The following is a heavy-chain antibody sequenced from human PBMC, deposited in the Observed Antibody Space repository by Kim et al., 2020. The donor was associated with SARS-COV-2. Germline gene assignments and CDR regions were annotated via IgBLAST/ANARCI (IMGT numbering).Heavy chain of an antibody. CDR1: GGSISSYY. Sequence: SETLSLTCTVSGGSISSYYWSWIRQPPGKGLEWIGYIYYSGSTNYNPSLKSRVTISVDTSKNQFSLKLSSVTAADTAVYYCARDRGITMIRTWGQGTLVTVSS. CDR2: IYYSGST. D-gene: IGHD3-22*01. V-gene: IGHV4-59*01. CDR3: ARDRGITMIRT. J-gene: IGHJ5*02.